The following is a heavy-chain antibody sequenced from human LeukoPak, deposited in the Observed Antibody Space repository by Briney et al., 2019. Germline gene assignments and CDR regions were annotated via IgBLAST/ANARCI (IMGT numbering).Heavy chain of an antibody. CDR3: AKFMGDYYDSSGYAFDY. CDR1: GFTFDDYA. CDR2: IGWNSGST. V-gene: IGHV3-9*01. Sequence: GRSLRLSCAASGFTFDDYAMHWVRQAPGKGLEWVSGIGWNSGSTGYADSVKGRFTISRDNAKSSLYLQMNSLRAEDTALYYCAKFMGDYYDSSGYAFDYWGQGTLVTVSS. J-gene: IGHJ4*02. D-gene: IGHD3-22*01.